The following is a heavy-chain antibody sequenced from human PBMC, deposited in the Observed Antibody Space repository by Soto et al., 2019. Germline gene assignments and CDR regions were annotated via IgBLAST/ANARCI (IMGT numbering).Heavy chain of an antibody. V-gene: IGHV4-31*03. Sequence: QVQLQESGPGLVKPSQTLSLTCTVSGGSISSGGYYWSWIRQHPGKGLEWIGYIYYSGSTYYNPSLKSRVTISLATSKTQFSLKLSSVTAADTAMYYCERLSSGERLNFDYWGQGTLVTVSS. J-gene: IGHJ4*02. CDR2: IYYSGST. D-gene: IGHD3-10*02. CDR3: ERLSSGERLNFDY. CDR1: GGSISSGGYY.